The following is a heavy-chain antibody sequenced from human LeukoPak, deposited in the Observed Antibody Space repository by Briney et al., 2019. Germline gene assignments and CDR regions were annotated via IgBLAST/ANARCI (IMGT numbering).Heavy chain of an antibody. V-gene: IGHV1-69*05. D-gene: IGHD4-17*01. Sequence: SVKVSCKASLGTLSSYAISWVRQAPGPGLEGMGRIIPIFGTANYAQKLQGRVTITTDQSTRTAYMELSSLRSEDTAVYYCAKDRYGDYVSSLRPHWFDPWGQGTLVTVSS. CDR2: IIPIFGTA. CDR1: LGTLSSYA. CDR3: AKDRYGDYVSSLRPHWFDP. J-gene: IGHJ5*02.